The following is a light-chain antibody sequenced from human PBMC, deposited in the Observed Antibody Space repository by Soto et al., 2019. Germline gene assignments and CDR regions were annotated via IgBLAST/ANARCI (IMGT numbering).Light chain of an antibody. CDR1: STDVGAYNY. CDR3: SSYAGSDNFV. J-gene: IGLJ1*01. V-gene: IGLV2-8*01. Sequence: QSALTQPPSASGSPGQSVTISCTGTSTDVGAYNYVSWYQQRPGKAPKLMIFEVTKRPSGVPDRFSGSKSGNTASLTVSGVQADDEADYYCSSYAGSDNFVFGTGTKVTVL. CDR2: EVT.